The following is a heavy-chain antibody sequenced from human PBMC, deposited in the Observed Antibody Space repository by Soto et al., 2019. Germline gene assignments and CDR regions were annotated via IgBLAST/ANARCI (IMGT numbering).Heavy chain of an antibody. V-gene: IGHV3-74*01. CDR2: INSDGSST. D-gene: IGHD4-4*01. Sequence: GGSLRLSCAASGFTFSSYWMHWVRQAPGKGLVWVSRINSDGSSTSYADSVKGRFTISRDNAKNTLYLQMNSLRAEETAVYYCARDLRARSNSPLGYYYYYMDVWGKGTTVTVSS. CDR1: GFTFSSYW. J-gene: IGHJ6*03. CDR3: ARDLRARSNSPLGYYYYYMDV.